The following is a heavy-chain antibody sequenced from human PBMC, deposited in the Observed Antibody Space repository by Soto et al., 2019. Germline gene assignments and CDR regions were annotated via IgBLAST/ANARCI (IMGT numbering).Heavy chain of an antibody. CDR1: GGTFSSYA. D-gene: IGHD2-15*01. CDR2: IIPIFGTA. V-gene: IGHV1-69*13. CDR3: ARNMRALGYCSGGSCFRLHAGLAYGIYV. J-gene: IGHJ6*02. Sequence: GASVKVSCKASGGTFSSYAISWVRQAPGQGLEWMGGIIPIFGTANYAQKFQGRVTITADESTSTAYMELSSLRSEDTAVYYCARNMRALGYCSGGSCFRLHAGLAYGIYVPAQRTTVPVS.